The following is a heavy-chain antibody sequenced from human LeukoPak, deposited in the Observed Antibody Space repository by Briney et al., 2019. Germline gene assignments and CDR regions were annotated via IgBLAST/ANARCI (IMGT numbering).Heavy chain of an antibody. CDR3: AREVDCSSTSCYFYYYYYGMDV. D-gene: IGHD2-2*01. J-gene: IGHJ6*02. V-gene: IGHV3-21*01. CDR2: ISSSSSYI. CDR1: GFTFNNYN. Sequence: GGSLRLSCAASGFTFNNYNMNWVHQAPGKGLEWVSSISSSSSYIYYADSVKGRFTISRDNAKNSLYLQMNSLRAEDTAVYYCAREVDCSSTSCYFYYYYYGMDVWGQGTTVTVSS.